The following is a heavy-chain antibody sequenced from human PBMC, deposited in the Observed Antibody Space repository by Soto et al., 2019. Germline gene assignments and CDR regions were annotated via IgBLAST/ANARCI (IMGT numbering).Heavy chain of an antibody. CDR3: ARGGWRHIDY. J-gene: IGHJ4*02. Sequence: QVQLQESGPGLVKPSETLSLTCTVSGGSISVYYWSWIRQPPAKGLEWIGYIYYSGSTNYNPSLKSRLTISVDTSKDQFSLKLTSVTAADTAVYYCARGGWRHIDYWGQGTLVTVSS. CDR2: IYYSGST. D-gene: IGHD3-3*01. CDR1: GGSISVYY. V-gene: IGHV4-59*08.